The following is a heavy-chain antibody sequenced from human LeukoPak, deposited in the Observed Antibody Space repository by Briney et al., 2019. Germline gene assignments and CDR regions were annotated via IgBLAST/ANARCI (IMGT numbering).Heavy chain of an antibody. CDR3: VWGSYPRTYFDY. V-gene: IGHV4-61*02. J-gene: IGHJ4*02. D-gene: IGHD3-16*01. CDR1: GGSIRSGRYD. Sequence: SETLSLTCTVPGGSIRSGRYDWGWIRQPAGKGLEWIGRIYTSGSTNYNTSLKSRVTISVDTSKNQFSLKLSSVTAADTAVYYCVWGSYPRTYFDYWGQGTLVTVSS. CDR2: IYTSGST.